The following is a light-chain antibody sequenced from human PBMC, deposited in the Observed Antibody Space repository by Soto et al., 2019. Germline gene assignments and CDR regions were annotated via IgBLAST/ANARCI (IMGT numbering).Light chain of an antibody. J-gene: IGKJ5*01. CDR2: AAS. CDR3: QQSYSPPPVT. CDR1: QSINRF. Sequence: SPSSLSASVGDRVTITCRARQSINRFLNWYQQKPGKAPKLLIYAASSLQSGVPSRFSGSGSGTDFTLTISSLQPEDFATYYCQQSYSPPPVTFGQGTRLEIK. V-gene: IGKV1-39*01.